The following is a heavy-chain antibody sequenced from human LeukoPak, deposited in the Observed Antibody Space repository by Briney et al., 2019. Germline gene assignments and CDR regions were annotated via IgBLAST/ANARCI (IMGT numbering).Heavy chain of an antibody. V-gene: IGHV3-48*04. Sequence: PGGSLRLSCAASGFTFSSYSMNWVRQAPGKGLEWVSYISSSSGTIYYADSVKGRFTISRDNAKNSLYLQMNSLRAEDTAIYYCAVDCSSPSCYGQSAFDIWGQGTMVTVSS. CDR3: AVDCSSPSCYGQSAFDI. CDR2: ISSSSGTI. CDR1: GFTFSSYS. D-gene: IGHD2-2*01. J-gene: IGHJ3*02.